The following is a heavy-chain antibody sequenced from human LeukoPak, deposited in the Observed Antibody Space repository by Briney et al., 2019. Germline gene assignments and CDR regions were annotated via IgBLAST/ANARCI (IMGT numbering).Heavy chain of an antibody. D-gene: IGHD2-2*01. CDR1: GFTFSSYS. CDR2: ISSSSSYI. J-gene: IGHJ6*02. CDR3: ARTTSTSQNTLYYYYGMDV. Sequence: KPGGSLRLSCAASGFTFSSYSTNWVRQAPGKGLEWVSSISSSSSYIYYADSVKGRFTISRDNAKNSLYLQMNSLRAEDTAVYYCARTTSTSQNTLYYYYGMDVWSQGTTVTVSS. V-gene: IGHV3-21*01.